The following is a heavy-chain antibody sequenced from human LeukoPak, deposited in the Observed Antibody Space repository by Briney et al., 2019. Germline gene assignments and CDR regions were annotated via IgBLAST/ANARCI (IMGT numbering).Heavy chain of an antibody. CDR3: AKDYPDLTPATTTLGPFFDD. V-gene: IGHV3-33*06. CDR2: IWSDATNQ. Sequence: GGSLRLSCEASGFTFSHYGMHWVRQAPGKGLEWVAVIWSDATNQYYADSVKGRFTISRDNSKNTVYLQMYSLRAEDTALYYCAKDYPDLTPATTTLGPFFDDWGPGILVTVSS. D-gene: IGHD3-16*01. J-gene: IGHJ4*02. CDR1: GFTFSHYG.